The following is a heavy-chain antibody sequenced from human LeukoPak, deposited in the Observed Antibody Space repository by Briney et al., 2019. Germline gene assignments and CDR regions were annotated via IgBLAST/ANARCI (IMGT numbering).Heavy chain of an antibody. J-gene: IGHJ1*01. CDR3: ARHTGEGSHFQH. V-gene: IGHV5-51*01. Sequence: GESLKISCKASGYTFTNYWIGWVRQMPGKGLEWMGIIYPGDSDTRYSPSFRGQVIISADKSIRTAYLQWTSLKASDTAMYYSARHTGEGSHFQHWGQGSLVTVSS. D-gene: IGHD3-16*01. CDR1: GYTFTNYW. CDR2: IYPGDSDT.